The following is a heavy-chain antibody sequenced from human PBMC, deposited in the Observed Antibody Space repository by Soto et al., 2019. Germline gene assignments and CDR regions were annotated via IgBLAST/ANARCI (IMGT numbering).Heavy chain of an antibody. CDR2: ISGSGGRT. Sequence: EVQLLESGGGLVQPGGSLRLYCAASGFTFSSYAMSWVRQAPGKGLEWVSAISGSGGRTYYADSVKGRFTISRDNSKNTLYLQMNSLRAEDTAVYYCAKDQYCSGGSCYSDLAYWGQGTLVTVSS. D-gene: IGHD2-15*01. CDR3: AKDQYCSGGSCYSDLAY. J-gene: IGHJ4*02. CDR1: GFTFSSYA. V-gene: IGHV3-23*01.